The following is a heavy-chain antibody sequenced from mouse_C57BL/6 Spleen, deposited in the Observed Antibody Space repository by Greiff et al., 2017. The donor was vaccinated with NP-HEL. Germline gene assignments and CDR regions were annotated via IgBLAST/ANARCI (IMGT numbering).Heavy chain of an antibody. CDR1: GFSLTSYG. J-gene: IGHJ1*03. CDR3: ARNGYYGNYVWYFDV. D-gene: IGHD2-1*01. Sequence: VQLQQSGPGLVQPSQSLSITCTVSGFSLTSYGVHWVRQSPGKGLEWLGVIWSGGSTAYNAAFITRLSIRKDNSKSKVFFKMNSLQADDTAIYYCARNGYYGNYVWYFDVWGTGTTVTVSS. V-gene: IGHV2-2*01. CDR2: IWSGGST.